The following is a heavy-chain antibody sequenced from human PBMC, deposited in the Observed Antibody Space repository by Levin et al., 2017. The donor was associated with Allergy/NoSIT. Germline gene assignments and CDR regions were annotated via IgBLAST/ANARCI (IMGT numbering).Heavy chain of an antibody. V-gene: IGHV6-1*01. Sequence: SQTLSLTCAISGDSVSSNSAAWHWIRQSPSRGLEWLGRTYYRSQWSDDYADSVQGRIIITPDTSNNQFSLQLNSVTPDDTTVYYCARDRDFDPLTGSPHYYFDLWGQGTLVTVSS. D-gene: IGHD3-9*01. CDR1: GDSVSSNSAA. CDR3: ARDRDFDPLTGSPHYYFDL. J-gene: IGHJ4*02. CDR2: TYYRSQWSD.